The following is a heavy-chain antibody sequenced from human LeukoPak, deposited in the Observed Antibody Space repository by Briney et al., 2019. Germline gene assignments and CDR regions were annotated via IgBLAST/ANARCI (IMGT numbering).Heavy chain of an antibody. CDR1: GGSISSYY. J-gene: IGHJ4*02. D-gene: IGHD1-26*01. Sequence: SETLSLTCTVSGGSISSYYWSWIRQPPGKGLEWIGYIYYSGSTNYNPSLKSRVTISVDTSKNQFSLKLSSVTAADTAVYYCARDGGSYYFDYWGQGTLVTVSS. CDR2: IYYSGST. CDR3: ARDGGSYYFDY. V-gene: IGHV4-59*01.